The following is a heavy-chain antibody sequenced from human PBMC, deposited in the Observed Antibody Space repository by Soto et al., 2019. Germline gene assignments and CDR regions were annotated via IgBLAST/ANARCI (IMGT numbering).Heavy chain of an antibody. CDR2: ISSSSSYT. CDR1: GFTFSDYY. J-gene: IGHJ3*02. V-gene: IGHV3-11*05. D-gene: IGHD3-9*01. Sequence: QVQLVESGGGLVKPGGSLRLSCAASGFTFSDYYMSWIRQAPGKGLEWVSYISSSSSYTNYADSVKGRFIISRDNAKNSLYLQMNSLRAEDTAVYYCARDADILTGSDAFDIWGQGIMVTVSS. CDR3: ARDADILTGSDAFDI.